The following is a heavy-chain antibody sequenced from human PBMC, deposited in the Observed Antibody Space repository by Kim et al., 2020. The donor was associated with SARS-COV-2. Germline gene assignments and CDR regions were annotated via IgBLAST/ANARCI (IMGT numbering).Heavy chain of an antibody. V-gene: IGHV3-7*01. CDR2: K. CDR3: ASGGEGDAFDI. J-gene: IGHJ3*02. Sequence: KYYVDSVKGRFTISRDNAKNSLYLQMNSLRAEDTAVYYCASGGEGDAFDIWGQGTMVTVSS. D-gene: IGHD2-21*01.